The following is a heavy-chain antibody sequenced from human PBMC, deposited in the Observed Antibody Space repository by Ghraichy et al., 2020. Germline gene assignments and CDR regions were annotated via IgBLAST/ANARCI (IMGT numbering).Heavy chain of an antibody. CDR2: INHSGST. Sequence: SETLSLTCAVYGGSFSGYYWSWIRQPPGKGLEWIGEINHSGSTNYNPSLKSRVTISVDTSKNQFSLKLSSVTAADTAVYYCARGYWFDPWGQGTLVTVSS. CDR3: ARGYWFDP. J-gene: IGHJ5*02. V-gene: IGHV4-34*01. CDR1: GGSFSGYY.